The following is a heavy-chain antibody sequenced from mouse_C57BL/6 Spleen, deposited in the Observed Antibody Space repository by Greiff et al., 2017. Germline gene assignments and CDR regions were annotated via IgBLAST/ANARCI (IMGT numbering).Heavy chain of an antibody. CDR1: GYTFTSYC. CDR2: FYPGSGSN. V-gene: IGHV1-55*01. J-gene: IGHJ4*01. CDR3: ARWGGNSMDY. Sequence: QVQLQQSGAELVKPGASVKMSCKASGYTFTSYCITWVKQRPGQGLEWIGEFYPGSGSNNYNEKFKGKATLTEDTSSSTAYMELSSLTSEDSSVYYCARWGGNSMDYWGQGTSLTVSS. D-gene: IGHD2-1*01.